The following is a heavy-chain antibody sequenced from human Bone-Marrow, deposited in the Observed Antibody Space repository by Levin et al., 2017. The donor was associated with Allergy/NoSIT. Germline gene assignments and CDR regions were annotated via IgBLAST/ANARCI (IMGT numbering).Heavy chain of an antibody. CDR2: IRNKPSSYST. Sequence: GESLKISCAASGFTFSDHYMDWVRQAPGKGLEWVGRIRNKPSSYSTEYAASVKGRFTLSRDDSKNSLYLQMNSLKTEDTAVYYCVRDSRTYFLDYWGQGTLVTVSS. CDR3: VRDSRTYFLDY. V-gene: IGHV3-72*01. CDR1: GFTFSDHY. D-gene: IGHD2-2*01. J-gene: IGHJ4*02.